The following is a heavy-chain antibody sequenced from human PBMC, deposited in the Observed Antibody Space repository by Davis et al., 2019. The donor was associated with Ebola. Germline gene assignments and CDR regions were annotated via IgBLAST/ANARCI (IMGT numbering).Heavy chain of an antibody. Sequence: PGGSLRLSCTVSGGSITTYLWSWIRQAPGKGLEWIGYIYNSGTTNYNPSLKSRVTISLDTSKNQLSLRLTSVTAADTAVYYCAKLRDGYYYYYGVDVWGQGTTVTVSS. CDR3: AKLRDGYYYYYGVDV. D-gene: IGHD6-13*01. V-gene: IGHV4-59*01. CDR1: GGSITTYL. J-gene: IGHJ6*02. CDR2: IYNSGTT.